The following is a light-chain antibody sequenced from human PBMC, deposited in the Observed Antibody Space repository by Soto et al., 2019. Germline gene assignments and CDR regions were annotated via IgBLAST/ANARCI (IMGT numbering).Light chain of an antibody. CDR3: PQLNNYPRT. V-gene: IGKV1-9*01. J-gene: IGKJ1*01. CDR1: QRISSY. Sequence: DLQFTQSPSCLSACVGPRGNITFWSSQRISSYLAWYQQKPGKAPKLLISAASTLQSGVPSRFSGSGSGTEFTLTISSLQPEAFATYSCPQLNNYPRTFGKGTKVDIK. CDR2: AAS.